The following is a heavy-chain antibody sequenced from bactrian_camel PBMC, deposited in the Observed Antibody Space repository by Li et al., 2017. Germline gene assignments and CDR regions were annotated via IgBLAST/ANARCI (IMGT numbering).Heavy chain of an antibody. CDR2: LYSGGGNT. CDR3: AVDWMIDDSSYVRRCD. CDR1: GFTFSRYG. Sequence: DVQLVESGGGLVQPGGSLRLSCAASGFTFSRYGMYWVSQAPGKGLEWVSRLYSGGGNTDYADSVKGRFTISRDNAKNTVYLQMNSLKPGDAARYHCAVDWMIDDSSYVRRCDWGQGTQVTVS. D-gene: IGHD3*01. V-gene: IGHV3S40*01. J-gene: IGHJ4*01.